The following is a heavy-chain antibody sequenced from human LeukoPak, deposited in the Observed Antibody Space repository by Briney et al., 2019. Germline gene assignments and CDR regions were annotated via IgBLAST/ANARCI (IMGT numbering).Heavy chain of an antibody. Sequence: SETLSLTCTVSGGSLGNYYWSWIRQPPGQGLEWVGYVYYTGYTTYNPSLKSRVTISVDMSQNKFSLILTSVTAADTAVYYCARHRGDLITSYNYFDSWGQGTLVTVSS. CDR1: GGSLGNYY. V-gene: IGHV4-59*01. CDR2: VYYTGYT. J-gene: IGHJ5*01. D-gene: IGHD3-10*01. CDR3: ARHRGDLITSYNYFDS.